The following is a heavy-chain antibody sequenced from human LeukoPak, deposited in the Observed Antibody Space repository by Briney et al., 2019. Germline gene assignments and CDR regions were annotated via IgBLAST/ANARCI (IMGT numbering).Heavy chain of an antibody. CDR1: GFTFDDYT. CDR2: ISSSSSTI. CDR3: ARVLSGYDGNY. J-gene: IGHJ4*02. V-gene: IGHV3-48*04. D-gene: IGHD5-12*01. Sequence: GGSLRLSCAAFGFTFDDYTMNWVRQAPGKGLEWVSYISSSSSTIYYADSVKGRFTISRDNAKNSLYLQMNSLRAEDTAVYYCARVLSGYDGNYWGQGTLVTVSS.